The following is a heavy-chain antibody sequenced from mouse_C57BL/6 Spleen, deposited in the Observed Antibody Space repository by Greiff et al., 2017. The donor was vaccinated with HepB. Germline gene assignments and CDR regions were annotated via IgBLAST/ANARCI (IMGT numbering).Heavy chain of an antibody. J-gene: IGHJ1*03. CDR3: ARDRDGDWYFDV. CDR1: GFTFSVYY. V-gene: IGHV5-16*01. Sequence: EVQVVESEGGLVQPGSSMKLSCTASGFTFSVYYMAWVRQVPEKGLEWVANINYDGSSTYYLDSLKSRFIISRDNAKNILYLQMSSLKSEDTATYYCARDRDGDWYFDVWGTGTTVTVSS. D-gene: IGHD3-3*01. CDR2: INYDGSST.